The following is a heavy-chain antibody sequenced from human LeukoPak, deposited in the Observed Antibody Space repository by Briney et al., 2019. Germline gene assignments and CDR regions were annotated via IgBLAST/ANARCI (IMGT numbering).Heavy chain of an antibody. CDR3: ARDNTFLPGYTTNNWFDP. J-gene: IGHJ5*02. CDR2: IYYSGST. CDR1: GYSISSRYY. Sequence: ASETLSLTCTASGYSISSRYYWGWIRQPPGKGLEWIGSIYYSGSTYYNPSLKSRVTISVDTSKNQFSLKLSSVIAADTAIYYCARDNTFLPGYTTNNWFDPWGQGTLVTVSS. V-gene: IGHV4-38-2*02. D-gene: IGHD5-18*01.